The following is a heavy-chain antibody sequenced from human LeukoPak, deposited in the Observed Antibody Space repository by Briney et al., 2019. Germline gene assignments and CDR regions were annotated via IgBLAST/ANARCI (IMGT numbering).Heavy chain of an antibody. CDR3: ARDEGGSGPY. CDR2: ISSSSSYI. Sequence: SGGSLRLSCAASGFTFSSYSMNWVRQAPGKGLEWVSSISSSSSYIYYADSVKGRFTISRDNAKNTLYLQMNSLRAEDTAVYYCARDEGGSGPYWGQGTLVTVSS. V-gene: IGHV3-21*04. CDR1: GFTFSSYS. D-gene: IGHD6-19*01. J-gene: IGHJ4*02.